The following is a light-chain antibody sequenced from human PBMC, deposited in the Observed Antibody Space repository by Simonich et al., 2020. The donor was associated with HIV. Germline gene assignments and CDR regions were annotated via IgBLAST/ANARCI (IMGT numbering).Light chain of an antibody. Sequence: EIVMTQSPATLSVSPGERATLSCRASQSVSSNLAWYPQKPGQAPRLLIYGASTRATGIPARFSGSGSGTEFTLTISSLQSEDFALYYCQQYDDWPRTFGQGTKVEIK. V-gene: IGKV3-15*01. J-gene: IGKJ1*01. CDR1: QSVSSN. CDR3: QQYDDWPRT. CDR2: GAS.